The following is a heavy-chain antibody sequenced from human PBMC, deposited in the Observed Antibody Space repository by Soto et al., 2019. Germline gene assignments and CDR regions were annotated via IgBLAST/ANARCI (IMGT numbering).Heavy chain of an antibody. J-gene: IGHJ4*02. CDR2: ISYDGSKK. Sequence: QAGGSLRLSWAASGFTFSSYGMHWVRQAPGKGLEWVAVISYDGSKKYYADSVKGRFSISRDNSKNTLYLQMNSLKVEDTAVYYCVKGESNYGYCEYWGQGTLIIVSS. CDR3: VKGESNYGYCEY. CDR1: GFTFSSYG. V-gene: IGHV3-30*18. D-gene: IGHD5-18*01.